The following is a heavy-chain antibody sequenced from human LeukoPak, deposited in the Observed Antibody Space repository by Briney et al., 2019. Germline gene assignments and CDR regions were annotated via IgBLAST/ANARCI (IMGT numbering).Heavy chain of an antibody. CDR3: AKLAKYFYGSETYFSFEH. D-gene: IGHD3-10*01. Sequence: PGGSLRLSCAASGFSFTTYWMGWVRQAPGKGLEWVANIKQDGNEKYYVDSVKGRFTISRDNAKNSLFLQMNSLRVEDTAVYYCAKLAKYFYGSETYFSFEHWGQGTPVTASS. CDR1: GFSFTTYW. V-gene: IGHV3-7*01. J-gene: IGHJ4*02. CDR2: IKQDGNEK.